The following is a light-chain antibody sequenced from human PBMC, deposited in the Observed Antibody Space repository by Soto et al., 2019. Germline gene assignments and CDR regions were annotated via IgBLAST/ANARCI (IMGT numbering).Light chain of an antibody. V-gene: IGKV3-20*01. J-gene: IGKJ3*01. CDR3: QRYGDSPLT. CDR2: GAS. CDR1: RSVSSSY. Sequence: EIVLTQSPDTLSLSPGQRATLSCRASRSVSSSYLAWYQQKPGQAPRLLIYGASSRATGIPDRFSGSGSGTDFTRTSSRLEPEDFAVYYCQRYGDSPLTFSPGTTVEIK.